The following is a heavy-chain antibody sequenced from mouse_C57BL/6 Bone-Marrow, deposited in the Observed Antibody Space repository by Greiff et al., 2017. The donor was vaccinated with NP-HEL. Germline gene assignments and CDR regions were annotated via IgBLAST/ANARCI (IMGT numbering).Heavy chain of an antibody. CDR2: IYPSDSET. CDR3: ARFLRSFAY. D-gene: IGHD1-1*01. Sequence: VQLQQPGAELVRPGSSVKLSCKASGYTFTSYWLDWVKQRPGQGLEWIGNIYPSDSETNYNQKFKDKATLTVDKSSSTAYMQLSSLTSEASAFYYCARFLRSFAYWGQGTLVTVSA. CDR1: GYTFTSYW. J-gene: IGHJ3*01. V-gene: IGHV1-61*01.